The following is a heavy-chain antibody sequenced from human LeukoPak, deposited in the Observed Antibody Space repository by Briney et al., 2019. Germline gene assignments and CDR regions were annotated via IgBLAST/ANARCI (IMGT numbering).Heavy chain of an antibody. CDR3: ARDSGWSRFDY. V-gene: IGHV3-7*03. CDR2: INQDGSAR. Sequence: GGSLRLSCVDSGFTFNTYWVAWIRQAPGKGIEWVANINQDGSARNYMDSAQGRFTISRDNAKSSLYLQMDSLRADDTAVYFCARDSGWSRFDYWGQGALVTVAS. D-gene: IGHD6-25*01. J-gene: IGHJ4*02. CDR1: GFTFNTYW.